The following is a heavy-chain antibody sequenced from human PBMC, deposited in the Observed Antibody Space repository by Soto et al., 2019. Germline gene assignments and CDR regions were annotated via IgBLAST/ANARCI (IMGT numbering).Heavy chain of an antibody. Sequence: SETLSLTCTVSGASVNDYYWNWVRQPPGKGLEWIGFIHYTGSRIFNPSLQSRVTMSVDVSKSQFSLRLTSVTAADTAVYFCVRVAGSASWYETDSWGQGILVTVS. D-gene: IGHD6-13*01. CDR1: GASVNDYY. CDR2: IHYTGSR. V-gene: IGHV4-59*02. CDR3: VRVAGSASWYETDS. J-gene: IGHJ4*02.